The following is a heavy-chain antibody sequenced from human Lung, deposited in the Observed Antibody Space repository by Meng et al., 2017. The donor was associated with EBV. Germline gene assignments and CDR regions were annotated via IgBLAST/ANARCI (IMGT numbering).Heavy chain of an antibody. D-gene: IGHD2-8*02. CDR2: IYYSGST. Sequence: VQALMHPSEPLLPAVSGCGCSIGNIRYYWGWLPQPQGKGLEWIGSIYYSGSTYYNPSLKSRVTISVNTSKNQFSLKLSSVTAADTAVYYCARQSRTGGATLDYWGQGTPVTVSS. CDR1: GCSIGNIRYY. CDR3: ARQSRTGGATLDY. J-gene: IGHJ4*02. V-gene: IGHV4-39*01.